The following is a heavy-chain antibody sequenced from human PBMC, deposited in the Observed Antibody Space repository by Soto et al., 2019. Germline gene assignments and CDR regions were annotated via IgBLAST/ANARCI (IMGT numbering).Heavy chain of an antibody. Sequence: SETLSLTCTVSGGSISSYHWSWIRQPPGKGLEWIGYIYYSGSTNYNPSLKSRVTISVDTSKNQFSLKLSSVTAADTAVYYGARKTIAAAPFDPWGRGPLVTVSS. V-gene: IGHV4-59*12. CDR2: IYYSGST. D-gene: IGHD6-13*01. CDR3: ARKTIAAAPFDP. CDR1: GGSISSYH. J-gene: IGHJ5*02.